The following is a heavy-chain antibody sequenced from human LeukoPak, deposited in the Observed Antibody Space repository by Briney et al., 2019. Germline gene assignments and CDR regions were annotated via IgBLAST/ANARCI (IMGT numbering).Heavy chain of an antibody. CDR1: GITFSNYA. J-gene: IGHJ4*02. D-gene: IGHD5-18*01. CDR3: AGRPTGYSSGYIH. CDR2: ISGSAHKI. V-gene: IGHV3-23*01. Sequence: GGSLRLSCVASGITFSNYAVSWVRQAPEKGLDWVSVISGSAHKIRYADSVKGRFTISRDNSENIVYLQMNNLRVEDTAVYYCAGRPTGYSSGYIHWGQGTLVTVSS.